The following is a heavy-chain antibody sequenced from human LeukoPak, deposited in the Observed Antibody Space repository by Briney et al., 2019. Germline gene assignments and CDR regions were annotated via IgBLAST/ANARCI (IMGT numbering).Heavy chain of an antibody. CDR3: ARVAYSGYDPGRFDY. V-gene: IGHV4-4*07. CDR2: IYTRGST. J-gene: IGHJ4*02. CDR1: GGSINNYY. Sequence: PSETLSLTCTVSGGSINNYYWSWIRQPAGKGLEWIGRIYTRGSTNYNPSLKSRVTISVDTSKNQFSLKLSSVTAADTAVYYCARVAYSGYDPGRFDYWGQGTLVTVSS. D-gene: IGHD5-12*01.